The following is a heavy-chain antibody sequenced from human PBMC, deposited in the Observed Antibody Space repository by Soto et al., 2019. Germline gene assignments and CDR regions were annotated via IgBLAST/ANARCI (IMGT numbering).Heavy chain of an antibody. V-gene: IGHV3-23*01. D-gene: IGHD2-21*01. CDR2: MSGSGATT. J-gene: IGHJ4*02. CDR3: GNRDGSDCYAIAH. Sequence: GGSLRLSCTASGLTFSSHHMSGVRQAPGKGLEWVSGMSGSGATTYYANSVKGRFTVSRDNAKNTLYLQINSLRAEDTAVYYCGNRDGSDCYAIAHGGQGSQVTVSS. CDR1: GLTFSSHH.